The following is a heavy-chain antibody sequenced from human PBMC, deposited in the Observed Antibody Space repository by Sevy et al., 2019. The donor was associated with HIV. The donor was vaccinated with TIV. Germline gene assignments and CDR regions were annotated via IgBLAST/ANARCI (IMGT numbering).Heavy chain of an antibody. CDR2: IRYDGSNK. Sequence: GGSLRLSCAASGFTFSSYGMHWVRQAPGKGLEWVAFIRYDGSNKYYADSVKGRFTISRDNSKNTLYLQMNSLRAEDTAVYYCAKDAQWELPYYYGMDVWGQRTTVTVSS. J-gene: IGHJ6*02. D-gene: IGHD1-26*01. CDR1: GFTFSSYG. V-gene: IGHV3-30*02. CDR3: AKDAQWELPYYYGMDV.